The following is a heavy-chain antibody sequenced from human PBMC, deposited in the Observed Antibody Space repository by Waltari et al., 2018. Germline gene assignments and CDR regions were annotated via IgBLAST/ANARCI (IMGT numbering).Heavy chain of an antibody. CDR3: ARSLDWYFDL. CDR2: IYHSGST. V-gene: IGHV4-38-2*01. J-gene: IGHJ2*01. CDR1: GFTFSSYW. Sequence: VQLVESGGGLVQPGGSLRLSCAASGFTFSSYWMSWVRQAPGKGLEWIGSIYHSGSTYYNPSLKSRVTISVDTSKNQFSLKLSSVTAADTAVYYCARSLDWYFDLWGRGTLVTVSS.